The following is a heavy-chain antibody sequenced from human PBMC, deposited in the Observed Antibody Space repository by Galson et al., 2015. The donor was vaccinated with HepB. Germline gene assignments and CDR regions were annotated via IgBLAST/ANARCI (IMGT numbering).Heavy chain of an antibody. Sequence: SVKVSCKASGYTFTSYGISWVRQAPGQGLEWMGWISAYNGNTNYAQKLQGRVTMTTDTSTSTAYMELRSLRSDDTAVYYCARARYSSSWYPNHFDYWGQGTLVTVSS. D-gene: IGHD6-13*01. V-gene: IGHV1-18*04. CDR3: ARARYSSSWYPNHFDY. CDR2: ISAYNGNT. J-gene: IGHJ4*02. CDR1: GYTFTSYG.